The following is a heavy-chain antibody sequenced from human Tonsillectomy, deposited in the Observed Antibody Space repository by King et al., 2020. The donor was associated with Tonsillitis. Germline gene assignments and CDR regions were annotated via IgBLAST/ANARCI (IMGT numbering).Heavy chain of an antibody. J-gene: IGHJ4*02. CDR2: IYPGDSDT. V-gene: IGHV5-51*01. D-gene: IGHD2-15*01. CDR1: GYSFTSYW. CDR3: ARLCEGSGGSCPADY. Sequence: QLVQSGAEVKKPGQSLKISCKGSGYSFTSYWIGWVRQMPGKGLEWMGIIYPGDSDTRYSPSFQGQVTISADKSISTAYLQWSSLKASDTTMYYCARLCEGSGGSCPADYWGQGTLVTVSS.